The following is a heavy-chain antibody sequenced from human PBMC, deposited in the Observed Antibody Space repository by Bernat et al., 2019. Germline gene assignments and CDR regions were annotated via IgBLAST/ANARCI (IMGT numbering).Heavy chain of an antibody. CDR2: MSYDGSNK. J-gene: IGHJ6*03. CDR3: ARDAQYSSSYYYYYLDV. V-gene: IGHV3-30*01. D-gene: IGHD6-6*01. CDR1: GFTFSTYA. Sequence: QVQLVESGGGVVQPGRSLRLSCAASGFTFSTYAMHWVRQAPGKGLEWVAVMSYDGSNKYYADSVEGRVTNSRDNSEKTLYLQMTSLRAEDTAIYYCARDAQYSSSYYYYYLDVLGKGTTVTVSS.